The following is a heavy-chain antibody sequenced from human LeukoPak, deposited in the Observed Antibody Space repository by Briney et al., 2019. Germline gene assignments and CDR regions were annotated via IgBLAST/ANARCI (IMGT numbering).Heavy chain of an antibody. CDR3: ARDSHDYGDYGLGGGLDY. CDR2: IYYSGST. V-gene: IGHV4-31*03. CDR1: GGSTSSTTYY. J-gene: IGHJ4*02. D-gene: IGHD4-17*01. Sequence: SETLSLTCTVSGGSTSSTTYYWGWIRQPPGKDLEWIGYIYYSGSTYYNPSLKSRVTISVDTSKNQFSLKLSSVTAADTAVYYCARDSHDYGDYGLGGGLDYWGQGTLVTVSS.